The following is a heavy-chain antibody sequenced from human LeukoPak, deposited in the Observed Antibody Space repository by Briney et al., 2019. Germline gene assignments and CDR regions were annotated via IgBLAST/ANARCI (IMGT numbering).Heavy chain of an antibody. Sequence: ASVKVSCKASGFTFTIYSISWVRQAPGQGLEWMGWISGYNGNTNYAQKLQGRVTMTTDTSTSTAYIELRSLRSDDTAVYYCARVHMGAIDYWGQGTLVTVSS. CDR2: ISGYNGNT. CDR3: ARVHMGAIDY. V-gene: IGHV1-18*01. J-gene: IGHJ4*02. CDR1: GFTFTIYS. D-gene: IGHD1-26*01.